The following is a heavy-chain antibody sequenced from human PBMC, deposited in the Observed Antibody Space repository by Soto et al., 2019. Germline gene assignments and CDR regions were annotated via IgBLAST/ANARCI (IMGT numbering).Heavy chain of an antibody. Sequence: QVQLQESGPGLVKPSQTLSLTCTVSGGSISSGGYYWSWIRQHPGKGLEWIGYIYYSGSTYYNPCLKSRVSISVDTSKNQFSLKLSSVTAADTAVYYCAREQQLIMGGDWFDPWGQGTLVTVSS. CDR1: GGSISSGGYY. D-gene: IGHD6-13*01. CDR3: AREQQLIMGGDWFDP. J-gene: IGHJ5*02. V-gene: IGHV4-31*03. CDR2: IYYSGST.